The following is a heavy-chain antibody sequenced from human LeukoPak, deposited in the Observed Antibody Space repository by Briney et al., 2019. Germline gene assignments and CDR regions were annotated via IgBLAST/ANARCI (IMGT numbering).Heavy chain of an antibody. J-gene: IGHJ4*02. CDR2: ISAYNGNT. D-gene: IGHD6-13*01. V-gene: IGHV1-18*01. CDR3: ASRSRSGYSSSSYYFDY. Sequence: GASEKVSCKASGYTFTSYGISWVRQAPGQGLEWMGWISAYNGNTNYAQRLQGRVTMTTDTSTSTAYMELRSLRSDDTAVYYCASRSRSGYSSSSYYFDYWGQGTLVTVSS. CDR1: GYTFTSYG.